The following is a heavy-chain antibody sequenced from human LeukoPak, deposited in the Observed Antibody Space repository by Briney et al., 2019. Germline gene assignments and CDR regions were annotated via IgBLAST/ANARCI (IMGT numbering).Heavy chain of an antibody. V-gene: IGHV1-2*02. CDR3: ARNYDFWSGFDP. CDR2: INPNSGGT. D-gene: IGHD3-3*01. J-gene: IGHJ5*02. Sequence: ASVKVSCKASGYTFTGYYMHWARQAPGQGLEWMGWINPNSGGTNYAQKFQGRVTMTRDTSISTAYMELSRLRSDDTAVYYCARNYDFWSGFDPWGQGTLVIVSS. CDR1: GYTFTGYY.